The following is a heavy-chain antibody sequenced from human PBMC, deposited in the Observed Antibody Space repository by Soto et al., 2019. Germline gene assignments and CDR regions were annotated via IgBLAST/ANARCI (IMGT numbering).Heavy chain of an antibody. Sequence: QLQLQESGPGLVKPSETLSLTCSVSGGSISTRTYYWGWIRQPPGKGLEWIANVYYSGTTYCNPSLNSRVTISVDVSKNQFSLKLSPVTAADTAVYYCARCYYDSSGFDSWGQGTLVTVSS. CDR2: VYYSGTT. CDR1: GGSISTRTYY. J-gene: IGHJ4*02. D-gene: IGHD3-22*01. CDR3: ARCYYDSSGFDS. V-gene: IGHV4-39*01.